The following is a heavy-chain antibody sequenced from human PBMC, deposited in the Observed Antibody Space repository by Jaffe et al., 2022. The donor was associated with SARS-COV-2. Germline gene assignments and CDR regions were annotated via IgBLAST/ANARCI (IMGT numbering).Heavy chain of an antibody. CDR1: GDSVSSHSYY. D-gene: IGHD5-12*01. CDR2: IYYSGST. J-gene: IGHJ5*02. CDR3: ARVGGRGDMATIALDR. V-gene: IGHV4-61*01. Sequence: QVQLQESGPGLVKPSETLSLTCTVSGDSVSSHSYYWSWIRQSPGKGLECIGYIYYSGSTNYNPSLKGRVTISLDASKNQFSLKLSSVTAADTAVYYCARVGGRGDMATIALDRWGQGTLVTVSS.